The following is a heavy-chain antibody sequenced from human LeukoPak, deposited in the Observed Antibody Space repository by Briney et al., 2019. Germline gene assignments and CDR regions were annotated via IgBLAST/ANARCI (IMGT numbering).Heavy chain of an antibody. J-gene: IGHJ4*02. CDR2: IYYSGST. D-gene: IGHD3-3*01. CDR1: GGSISSSSYY. V-gene: IGHV4-39*07. Sequence: SGTLSLTCTVSGGSISSSSYYWGWIRQPPGKGLEWIGSIYYSGSTYYNPSLKSRVTISVDTSKNQFSLKLSSVTAADTAVYYCASPRTHYDFWSGYYGFDYWGQGTLVTVSS. CDR3: ASPRTHYDFWSGYYGFDY.